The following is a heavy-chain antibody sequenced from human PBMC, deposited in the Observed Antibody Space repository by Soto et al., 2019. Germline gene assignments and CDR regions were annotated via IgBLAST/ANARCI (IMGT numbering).Heavy chain of an antibody. J-gene: IGHJ6*02. V-gene: IGHV3-23*01. CDR2: ISGSGGST. Sequence: LGGSLRLSCAASGFTFSSYAMNWVRQAPGKGLECVSTISGSGGSTYYADSVKGRFTISRDNSKNTLYLQMNSLRAEDTALYYCAKCGVNYDILTGYDYYSGMDVWGQGTTVTVSS. CDR3: AKCGVNYDILTGYDYYSGMDV. CDR1: GFTFSSYA. D-gene: IGHD3-9*01.